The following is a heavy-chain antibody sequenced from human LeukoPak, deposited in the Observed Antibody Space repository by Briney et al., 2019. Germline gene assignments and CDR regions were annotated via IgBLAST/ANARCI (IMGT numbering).Heavy chain of an antibody. CDR2: IYYSGTA. D-gene: IGHD4-23*01. Sequence: PSETLSLTCTVSGGSISNYYWSWIRQPPGKGLEWIGNIYYSGTANYNPSLKSRVIISVDTSKNQFSLKLSPVTAADTAVYYCARVGVDDSGNIIKYFFDYWGQGTLVTVSS. CDR1: GGSISNYY. V-gene: IGHV4-59*01. CDR3: ARVGVDDSGNIIKYFFDY. J-gene: IGHJ4*02.